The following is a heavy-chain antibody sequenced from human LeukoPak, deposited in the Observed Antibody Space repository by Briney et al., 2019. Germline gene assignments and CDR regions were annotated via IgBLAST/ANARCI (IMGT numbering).Heavy chain of an antibody. CDR1: GFTFSSYG. CDR2: IWYDGSNK. D-gene: IGHD2-21*01. J-gene: IGHJ6*04. CDR3: ARGLQVIYGIDV. V-gene: IGHV3-33*01. Sequence: GRSLRLSCAASGFTFSSYGMNWVRQAPGKGLEWVAVIWYDGSNKYYADSVKGRFTISRDNSKNTLYLQMNSLRAEDTAVYYCARGLQVIYGIDVWDKGTTVTVSS.